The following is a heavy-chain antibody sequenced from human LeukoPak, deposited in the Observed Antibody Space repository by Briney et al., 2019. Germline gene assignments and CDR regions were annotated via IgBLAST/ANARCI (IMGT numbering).Heavy chain of an antibody. V-gene: IGHV3-23*01. CDR2: ISGSGGST. CDR3: AGDNPRKSTYYYDSSGYAHTFDY. CDR1: GFTFSSYS. J-gene: IGHJ4*02. Sequence: QTGESLRLSCAASGFTFSSYSMNWVRQAPGKGLEWVSAISGSGGSTYYADSVKGRFTISRDNSKNTLYLQMNSLRAEDTAVYYCAGDNPRKSTYYYDSSGYAHTFDYWGQGTLVTVSS. D-gene: IGHD3-22*01.